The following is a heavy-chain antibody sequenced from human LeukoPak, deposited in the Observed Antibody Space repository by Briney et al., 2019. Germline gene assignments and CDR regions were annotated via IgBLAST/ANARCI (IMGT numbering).Heavy chain of an antibody. V-gene: IGHV4-59*01. CDR1: GGSISSYY. CDR3: ARSSDTATSFGDYYYYYGMDV. J-gene: IGHJ6*02. CDR2: IYYSGST. D-gene: IGHD5-18*01. Sequence: SETLSLTCTVSGGSISSYYWSWIRQPPGKGLEWIGYIYYSGSTNYNPSLKSRVTISVDTSKNQFSLKLSSVTAADTAAYYCARSSDTATSFGDYYYYYGMDVWGQGTTVTVSS.